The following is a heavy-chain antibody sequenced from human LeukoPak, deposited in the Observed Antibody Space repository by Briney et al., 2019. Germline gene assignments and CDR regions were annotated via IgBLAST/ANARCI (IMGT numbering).Heavy chain of an antibody. CDR1: AFTFSSYW. D-gene: IGHD2-2*02. V-gene: IGHV3-74*01. CDR2: INSDGSST. CDR3: ASLGDIVVVPAAISYYYYYMDV. J-gene: IGHJ6*03. Sequence: GRSLRLSCAASAFTFSSYWMHWVRQAPGKGLVWVSRINSDGSSTSYADSVKGRFTIARDNAKNTLYLQMNSLRAEDTAVYYCASLGDIVVVPAAISYYYYYMDVWGKGTTVTVSS.